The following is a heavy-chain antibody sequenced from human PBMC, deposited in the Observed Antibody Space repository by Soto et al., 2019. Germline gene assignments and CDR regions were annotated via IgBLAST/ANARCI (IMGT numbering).Heavy chain of an antibody. CDR2: INHSGST. CDR3: ASLREYSGYDSDDY. D-gene: IGHD5-12*01. J-gene: IGHJ4*02. CDR1: GGSFSGYY. V-gene: IGHV4-34*01. Sequence: PSETLSLTCAVYGGSFSGYYWSWIRQPPGKGLEWIGEINHSGSTNYNPSLKSRVTISVDTSKNQFSLKLSSVTAADTAVYYCASLREYSGYDSDDYWGQGTLVTVSS.